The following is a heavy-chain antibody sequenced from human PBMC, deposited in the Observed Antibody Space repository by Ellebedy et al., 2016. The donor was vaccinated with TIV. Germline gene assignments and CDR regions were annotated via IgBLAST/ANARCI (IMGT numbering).Heavy chain of an antibody. V-gene: IGHV7-4-1*02. CDR3: ARTGIWGNAFDI. J-gene: IGHJ3*02. Sequence: AASVKVSCKASGYTFAGYGVNWVRQAPGQGLEWMGWINTNSGNPTYAQAFTGRIVFSLDTSVSTAYLQISSLRAEDSAVYYCARTGIWGNAFDIWGQGTMVTVSS. CDR1: GYTFAGYG. CDR2: INTNSGNP. D-gene: IGHD7-27*01.